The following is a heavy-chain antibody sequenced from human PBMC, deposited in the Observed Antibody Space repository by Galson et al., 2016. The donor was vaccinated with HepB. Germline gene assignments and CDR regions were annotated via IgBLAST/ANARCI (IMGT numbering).Heavy chain of an antibody. Sequence: SLRLSCAASGFTFSTYSIHWVRQAPGKGLEWVSSISSSSYIYYADSVKGRFTISRDNAKNSLYLQMNSLRAEDTATYYCARVQPDTAMVFYYHGMDVWGQGTTVTVSS. CDR2: ISSSSYI. CDR1: GFTFSTYS. V-gene: IGHV3-21*01. D-gene: IGHD5-18*01. J-gene: IGHJ6*02. CDR3: ARVQPDTAMVFYYHGMDV.